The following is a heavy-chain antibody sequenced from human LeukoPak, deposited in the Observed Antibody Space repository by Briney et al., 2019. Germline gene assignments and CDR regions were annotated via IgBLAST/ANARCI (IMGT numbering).Heavy chain of an antibody. V-gene: IGHV1-8*01. CDR2: MNPNSGNT. CDR1: GYTFTSYD. CDR3: ASRIFYDFWSGYYMGGELDY. D-gene: IGHD3-3*01. J-gene: IGHJ4*02. Sequence: AASVKVSCKASGYTFTSYDINWVRQATGQGLEWMGWMNPNSGNTGYAQKFQGRVTMTRNTSISTAYMELSSLRSEDTAVYYCASRIFYDFWSGYYMGGELDYWGQGTLATVSS.